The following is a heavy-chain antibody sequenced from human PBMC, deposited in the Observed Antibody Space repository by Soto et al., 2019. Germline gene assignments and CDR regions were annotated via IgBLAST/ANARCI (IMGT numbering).Heavy chain of an antibody. J-gene: IGHJ6*02. V-gene: IGHV4-59*01. CDR1: GGSIRSYY. CDR2: IYYSGST. Sequence: FETLSLTCTVSGGSIRSYYWSWIRQPPGKGLEWIGYIYYSGSTNYNPSLKSRVTISVDTSKNQFSLKLSSVTAADTAVYYCAIVGIAVSGNYYYGMDVSGQGTTVTVSS. CDR3: AIVGIAVSGNYYYGMDV. D-gene: IGHD6-19*01.